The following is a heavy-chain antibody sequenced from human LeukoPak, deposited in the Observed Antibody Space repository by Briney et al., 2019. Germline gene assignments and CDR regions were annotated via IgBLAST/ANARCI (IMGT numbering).Heavy chain of an antibody. V-gene: IGHV4-59*08. CDR1: GGSISSCY. D-gene: IGHD3-22*01. Sequence: SEPLSLTCTVSGGSISSCYWSWIRQPPGKGLEWIGCISDSGNTNYNPSLKSRVTISVGMSKNQFSLILSSVTAADTALYYCARHRRYYFDSEFAFWGQGTLVTVSS. J-gene: IGHJ4*02. CDR3: ARHRRYYFDSEFAF. CDR2: ISDSGNT.